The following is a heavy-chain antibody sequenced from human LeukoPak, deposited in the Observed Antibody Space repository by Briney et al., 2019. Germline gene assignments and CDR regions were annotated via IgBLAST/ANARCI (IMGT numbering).Heavy chain of an antibody. CDR2: INHSGST. CDR1: GGSFSGYY. V-gene: IGHV4-34*01. D-gene: IGHD4-23*01. J-gene: IGHJ5*02. CDR3: ARVGYGINSAGNWFDP. Sequence: PSETLSLTCAVYGGSFSGYYWSWIRQPPGKGLEWIGEINHSGSTNYNPSLKSRVTISVDTSKNQFSLKLSSVTAADTAVYYCARVGYGINSAGNWFDPWGQGTLVTVSS.